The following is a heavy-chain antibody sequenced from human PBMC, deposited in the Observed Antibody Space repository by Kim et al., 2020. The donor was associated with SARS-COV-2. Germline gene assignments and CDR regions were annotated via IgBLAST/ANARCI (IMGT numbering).Heavy chain of an antibody. CDR1: GFTFSDSP. CDR2: IRSKANSYAT. Sequence: GGSLRLSCAASGFTFSDSPMHWVRQASGKGLEWVGRIRSKANSYATAYAASVRGRFIISRDDSKNTAYLQMNSLKTEDTAVYYCTRIPGTPFAFWDAFDICGQGTMVTVSS. V-gene: IGHV3-73*01. J-gene: IGHJ3*02. CDR3: TRIPGTPFAFWDAFDI. D-gene: IGHD1-1*01.